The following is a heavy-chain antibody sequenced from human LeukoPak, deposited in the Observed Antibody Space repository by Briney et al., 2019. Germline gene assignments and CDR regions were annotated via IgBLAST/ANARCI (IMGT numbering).Heavy chain of an antibody. CDR1: GYSFTSYW. V-gene: IGHV5-51*01. J-gene: IGHJ4*02. Sequence: PGESLKISCKGSGYSFTSYWIGWVRQMPGKGLEWMGIIYPGDSDTRYSPSFQGQVTISADKSISTAYPQWSSLKASDTAMYYCARLMSYGGNSEGYFDYWGQGTLVTVSS. CDR2: IYPGDSDT. D-gene: IGHD4-23*01. CDR3: ARLMSYGGNSEGYFDY.